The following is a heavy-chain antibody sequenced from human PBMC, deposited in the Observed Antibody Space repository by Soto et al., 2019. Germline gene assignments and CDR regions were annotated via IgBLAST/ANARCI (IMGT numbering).Heavy chain of an antibody. J-gene: IGHJ6*02. V-gene: IGHV1-18*01. Sequence: ASVKVSCKASGCIFTSYGISWVRQAPGQGLEWMGWISAYNGNTNYAQKLQGRVTMTTDTSTSTAYMELRSLRSDDTAVCYCARDPDPHDYGLIGMDVWGQGTTVTVSS. D-gene: IGHD4-17*01. CDR3: ARDPDPHDYGLIGMDV. CDR2: ISAYNGNT. CDR1: GCIFTSYG.